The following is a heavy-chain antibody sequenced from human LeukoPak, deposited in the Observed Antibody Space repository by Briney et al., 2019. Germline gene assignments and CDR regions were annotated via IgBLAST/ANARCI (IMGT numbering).Heavy chain of an antibody. CDR1: GFTFSSYE. V-gene: IGHV3-48*03. J-gene: IGHJ6*04. D-gene: IGHD3-10*02. CDR3: AELGITMIGGV. CDR2: ISSSGSTI. Sequence: GGSLRLSCAASGFTFSSYEMNWVRQAPGKGLEWVSYISSSGSTIYYADSVKGRFTISRDNAKNSLYLQMNSLGAEDTAVYYCAELGITMIGGVWGKGTTVIISS.